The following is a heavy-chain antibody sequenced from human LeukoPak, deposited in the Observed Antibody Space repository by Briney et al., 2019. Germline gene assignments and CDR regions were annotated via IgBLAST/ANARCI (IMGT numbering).Heavy chain of an antibody. CDR1: GYSISSGYY. CDR2: IYYSEST. D-gene: IGHD3-16*01. J-gene: IGHJ2*01. Sequence: PSETLSLTCTVSGYSISSGYYWGWIRQPPGKGLEWIGSIYYSESTNYNPSLKSRVTMSVDTSKNQFSLKLSSVTAADTAVYYCARDRGGGWYFDLWGRGTLVTVSS. V-gene: IGHV4-38-2*02. CDR3: ARDRGGGWYFDL.